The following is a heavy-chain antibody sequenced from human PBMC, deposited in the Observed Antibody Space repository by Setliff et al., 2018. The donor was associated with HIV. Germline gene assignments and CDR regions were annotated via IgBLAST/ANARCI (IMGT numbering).Heavy chain of an antibody. Sequence: SETLSLTCAVSGYSISTAYNWGWIRQPPGKGLEWIGSVYHSGTTYYNPSLKSRVTISVDMSNNQFSLKVTSVTAADTAVYYCMRGRSITIFGVAYFDFWGQGTQVTVSS. CDR3: MRGRSITIFGVAYFDF. J-gene: IGHJ4*02. CDR2: VYHSGTT. CDR1: GYSISTAYN. D-gene: IGHD3-3*01. V-gene: IGHV4-38-2*01.